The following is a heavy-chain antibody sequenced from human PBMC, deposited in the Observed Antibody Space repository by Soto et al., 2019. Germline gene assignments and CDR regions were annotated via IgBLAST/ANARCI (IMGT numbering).Heavy chain of an antibody. V-gene: IGHV3-30*18. CDR3: AKDIALVRGVIIDMDV. D-gene: IGHD3-10*01. J-gene: IGHJ6*01. CDR1: GFTFSNYG. CDR2: TSYDGSNT. Sequence: QVQLVESGGGVVQPGRSLRLSCAASGFTFSNYGIHWVRQAPGKGLEWVAVTSYDGSNTYHADSVNGRFTISRDNSKNTGYLQMNSLRAEDTAGYYCAKDIALVRGVIIDMDVLGHGTTVTVSS.